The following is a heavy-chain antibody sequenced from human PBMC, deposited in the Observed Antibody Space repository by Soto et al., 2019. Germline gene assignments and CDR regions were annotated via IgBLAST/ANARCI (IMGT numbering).Heavy chain of an antibody. CDR1: GYTFTSYS. CDR2: IIPYLGKA. J-gene: IGHJ6*02. D-gene: IGHD2-2*01. V-gene: IGHV1-18*01. CDR3: ATAVVPAATFYYYYGMDV. Sequence: ASVKVSCKASGYTFTSYSISWVRQAPGQGLEWMGCIIPYLGKANYAQKLQGRVTMTEDTSTDTAYMELSSLRSEDTAVYYCATAVVPAATFYYYYGMDVWGQGTTLTVSS.